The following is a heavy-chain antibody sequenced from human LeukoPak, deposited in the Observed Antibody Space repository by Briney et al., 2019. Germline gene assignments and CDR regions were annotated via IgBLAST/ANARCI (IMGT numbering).Heavy chain of an antibody. CDR3: ARETSSMIVVVQNYFDY. D-gene: IGHD3-22*01. CDR2: SGTSGDT. V-gene: IGHV3-69-1*01. J-gene: IGHJ4*02. CDR1: GFTFSNYA. Sequence: PGGSLRLSCAASGFTFSNYALNWVRQAPGKGLEWVSASGTSGDTYYADSVRGRFTISRDNAKNSLYLQMNSLRAEDTAVYYCARETSSMIVVVQNYFDYWGQGTLVTVSS.